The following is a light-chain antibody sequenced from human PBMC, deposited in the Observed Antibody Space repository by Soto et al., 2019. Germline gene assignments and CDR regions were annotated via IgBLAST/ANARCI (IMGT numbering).Light chain of an antibody. CDR3: QQYNNWPRT. J-gene: IGKJ1*01. V-gene: IGKV3-15*01. Sequence: EILFTQSPGTLSLSPGERATLSCRASRSFASSYLAWYQHKPGQAPRLLIFGASGRDTGIPARFSGSGSGTEFTLTINRLQSEDFEVYYCQQYNNWPRTFGQGTKVDIK. CDR1: RSFASSY. CDR2: GAS.